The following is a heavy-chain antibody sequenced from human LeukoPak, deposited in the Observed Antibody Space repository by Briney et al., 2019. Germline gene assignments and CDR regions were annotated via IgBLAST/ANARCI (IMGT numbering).Heavy chain of an antibody. CDR3: ASRGASWGATGFDY. CDR1: GFTFSSYW. CDR2: INSDGSST. D-gene: IGHD1-26*01. Sequence: GGSVRLSCAASGFTFSSYWMHWVRQAPGKGLVWVSRINSDGSSTSYADSVKGRFTISRDNAKNTLYLQMNSLRAEETAVYYCASRGASWGATGFDYWGQGTLVTVSS. J-gene: IGHJ4*02. V-gene: IGHV3-74*01.